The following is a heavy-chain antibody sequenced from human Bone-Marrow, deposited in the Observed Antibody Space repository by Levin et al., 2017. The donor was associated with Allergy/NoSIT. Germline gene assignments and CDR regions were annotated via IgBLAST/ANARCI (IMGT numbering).Heavy chain of an antibody. D-gene: IGHD6-19*01. CDR3: ARIISVSGWDHDS. CDR2: IDWDDEK. J-gene: IGHJ4*02. Sequence: SGPTLVKPTQTLTLTCSFSGFSLNTSAMCVSWVRQPPGKALEWLARIDWDDEKFYSTSLKTRLTISKDTSKNKVVLTMTTMDPVDTATYYCARIISVSGWDHDSWGQGTLVTVSS. V-gene: IGHV2-70*17. CDR1: GFSLNTSAMC.